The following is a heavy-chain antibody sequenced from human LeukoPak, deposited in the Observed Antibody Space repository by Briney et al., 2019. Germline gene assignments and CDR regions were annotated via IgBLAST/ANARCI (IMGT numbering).Heavy chain of an antibody. V-gene: IGHV4-59*01. CDR1: GGSISSYY. J-gene: IGHJ4*02. Sequence: PSETLSLTCTVSGGSISSYYWSWIRQPPGKGLEWIGYIYYSESTNYNPSLKSRVTISVDTSKNQFSLKLSSVTAADTAVYYCARDARSGWYFYAYWGQGTLVTVSS. CDR3: ARDARSGWYFYAY. D-gene: IGHD6-19*01. CDR2: IYYSEST.